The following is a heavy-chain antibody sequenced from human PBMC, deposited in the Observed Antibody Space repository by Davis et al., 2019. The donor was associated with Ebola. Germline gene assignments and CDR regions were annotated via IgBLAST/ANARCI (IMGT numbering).Heavy chain of an antibody. Sequence: PGGSLRPSCAASGFTFSSYTMNWVRQAPGKGLEWVSSISSSGSYIYYADSVKGRFTISRDNAENSLYLQMNSLRAEDTAVYYCAEGHSSAFDLWGQGTMVIVSS. J-gene: IGHJ3*01. CDR1: GFTFSSYT. V-gene: IGHV3-21*01. CDR2: ISSSGSYI. CDR3: AEGHSSAFDL.